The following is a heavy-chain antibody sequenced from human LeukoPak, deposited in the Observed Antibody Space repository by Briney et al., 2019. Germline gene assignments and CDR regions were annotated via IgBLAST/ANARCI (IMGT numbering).Heavy chain of an antibody. Sequence: PSETLSLTCTVSGGSISSYYWSWIRQPPGRGLEWIGYIYYSGSTNYNPSLKSRVTISVDTSKNQFSLKLSSVTAADTAVYYCASSPRGAKNGVVPAAIGYWGQGTLVTVSS. CDR3: ASSPRGAKNGVVPAAIGY. J-gene: IGHJ4*02. CDR1: GGSISSYY. CDR2: IYYSGST. D-gene: IGHD2-2*02. V-gene: IGHV4-59*01.